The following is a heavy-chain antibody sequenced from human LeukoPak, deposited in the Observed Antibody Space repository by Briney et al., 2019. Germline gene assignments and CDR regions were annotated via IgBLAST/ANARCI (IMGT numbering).Heavy chain of an antibody. CDR1: GGSPRTYY. D-gene: IGHD6-19*01. J-gene: IGHJ4*02. Sequence: SETLSLTCSVSGGSPRTYYWSWIRQPAGKGLEWIGRVYTSGGTDYNPSLKSRVTMSVDTSRNQFPLKLSSVTAADTAVYYCARGGSGWPNYFDYWGQGALVTVSS. CDR2: VYTSGGT. CDR3: ARGGSGWPNYFDY. V-gene: IGHV4-4*07.